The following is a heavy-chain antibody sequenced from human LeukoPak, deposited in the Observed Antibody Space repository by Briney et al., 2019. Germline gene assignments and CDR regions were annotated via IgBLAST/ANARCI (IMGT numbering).Heavy chain of an antibody. CDR1: GFTFSSAW. CDR2: IKSKTDGGTT. J-gene: IGHJ4*02. CDR3: TTRIVVVPAAMGDSDY. D-gene: IGHD2-2*01. V-gene: IGHV3-15*01. Sequence: GGSLRLSCAASGFTFSSAWMSWVRQAPGKGLEWVGRIKSKTDGGTTDYAAPVKGRFTISRDDSKNTLYLQMNSLKTEDTAVYYCTTRIVVVPAAMGDSDYWGQGTLVTVSS.